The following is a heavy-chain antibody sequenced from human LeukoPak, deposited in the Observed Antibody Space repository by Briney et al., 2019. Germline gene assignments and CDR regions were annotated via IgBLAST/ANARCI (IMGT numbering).Heavy chain of an antibody. CDR2: ISAYNGNT. J-gene: IGHJ6*03. D-gene: IGHD1-1*01. CDR1: GYTFTSYG. CDR3: AKKQQAGTGWNYMDV. Sequence: ASVKVSCKASGYTFTSYGISWVRQAPGQGLEWMGWISAYNGNTNYAQKLQGRVTMTTDTSTSTAYMELRSLKSDDTAVYYCAKKQQAGTGWNYMDVWGTGTTVTVSS. V-gene: IGHV1-18*01.